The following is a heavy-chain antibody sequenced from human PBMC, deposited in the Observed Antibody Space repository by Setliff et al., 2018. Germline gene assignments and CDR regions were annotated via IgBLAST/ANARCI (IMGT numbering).Heavy chain of an antibody. V-gene: IGHV3-7*01. CDR1: GFSFRSYW. J-gene: IGHJ6*02. Sequence: PGGSLRLSCAASGFSFRSYWMAWVRQAPGKGLEWVANTKEDGSEKHYADSVRGRFTISRDNAKNSLYLQMNSLRAEDTAVYYCARDGVSYGMDVWGQGTTVTVSS. CDR2: TKEDGSEK. CDR3: ARDGVSYGMDV.